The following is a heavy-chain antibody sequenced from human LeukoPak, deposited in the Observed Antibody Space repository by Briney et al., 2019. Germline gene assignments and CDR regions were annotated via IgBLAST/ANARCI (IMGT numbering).Heavy chain of an antibody. V-gene: IGHV4-59*01. J-gene: IGHJ5*02. CDR3: ARAPYSSGFYFFDP. CDR1: GGSISSYY. Sequence: SETLSLTCTVSGGSISSYYWSWIRQPPGKGLESIGYVYYSGSTTYNPSLKSRVTISVDTSKNQFPLKLSSVTAADTAVYYCARAPYSSGFYFFDPWGQGTLVTVSS. D-gene: IGHD3-22*01. CDR2: VYYSGST.